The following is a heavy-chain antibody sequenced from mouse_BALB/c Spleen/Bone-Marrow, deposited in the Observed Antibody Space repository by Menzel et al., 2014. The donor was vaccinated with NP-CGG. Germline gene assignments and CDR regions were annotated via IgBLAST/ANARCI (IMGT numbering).Heavy chain of an antibody. CDR2: IRNKANGYTT. Sequence: EVKLVESGGGLVQPGGSLRLSCATSGFTFTDYYMSWVRQPPGKALEWLVFIRNKANGYTTEYSASVKGRFTISRDNSQSILYLQMNTLRAEDSATYYCARDDAMDYWGQGTSVTVSS. CDR1: GFTFTDYY. J-gene: IGHJ4*01. CDR3: ARDDAMDY. V-gene: IGHV7-3*02.